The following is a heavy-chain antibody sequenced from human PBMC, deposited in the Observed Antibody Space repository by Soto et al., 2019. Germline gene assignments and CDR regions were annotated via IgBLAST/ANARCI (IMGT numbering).Heavy chain of an antibody. J-gene: IGHJ4*02. D-gene: IGHD6-13*01. V-gene: IGHV4-59*01. CDR2: VYNSGST. Sequence: SETLSLTCTVSGGSISSNYWTWIRQPPGKGLEWIGYVYNSGSTNYKPSLKSRVTISEDTSKSQFSLKVNSMTAADTAVYYCARYRREAVAGYTLDNWGQGMLVTVSS. CDR3: ARYRREAVAGYTLDN. CDR1: GGSISSNY.